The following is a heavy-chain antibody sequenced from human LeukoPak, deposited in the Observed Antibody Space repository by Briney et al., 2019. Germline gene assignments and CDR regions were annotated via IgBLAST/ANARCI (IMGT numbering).Heavy chain of an antibody. CDR2: VSPDGSTN. Sequence: TGRSLRLSCAASGFTFSSYGIHWVRQAPGQGLEWVAVVSPDGSTNYYADSVKGRFTISRDNSKNTLYLQMNSLRPEDTAVYYGAKGGGKSAAGIRYYYYYGMDVWGQGTTVTVSS. D-gene: IGHD6-13*01. CDR1: GFTFSSYG. CDR3: AKGGGKSAAGIRYYYYYGMDV. J-gene: IGHJ6*02. V-gene: IGHV3-30*18.